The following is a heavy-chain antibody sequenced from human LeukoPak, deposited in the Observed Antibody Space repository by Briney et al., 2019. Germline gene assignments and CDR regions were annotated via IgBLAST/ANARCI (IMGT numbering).Heavy chain of an antibody. CDR2: IFSNDEK. V-gene: IGHV2-26*01. CDR3: ARIERYYDFWSGYYYMDV. J-gene: IGHJ6*03. D-gene: IGHD3-3*01. CDR1: GFSLGNARMG. Sequence: SGPVLVKPTETLTLTCTVSGFSLGNARMGVSWIRQPPGKALEWLAHIFSNDEKSYSTSLKSRLTISKDTSQSQVVLTMTNMDPVDTATYYCARIERYYDFWSGYYYMDVWGKGTTVTVSS.